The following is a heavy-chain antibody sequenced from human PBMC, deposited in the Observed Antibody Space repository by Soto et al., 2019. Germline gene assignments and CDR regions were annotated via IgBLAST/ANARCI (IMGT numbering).Heavy chain of an antibody. V-gene: IGHV3-66*01. J-gene: IGHJ4*02. D-gene: IGHD2-15*01. CDR2: IYSGGST. CDR1: GFTVSSNY. CDR3: ARLYCSGGSCPAGY. Sequence: EVQLVESGGGLVQPGGSLRLSCAASGFTVSSNYMSWVRQAPGKGLEWVSVIYSGGSTYYADSVKGRFTISRDNSKNTLYLQRNSLRAEDTAVYYCARLYCSGGSCPAGYWGQGTLVTVSS.